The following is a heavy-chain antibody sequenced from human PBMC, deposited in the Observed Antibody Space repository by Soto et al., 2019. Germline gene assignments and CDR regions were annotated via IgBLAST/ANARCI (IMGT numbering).Heavy chain of an antibody. V-gene: IGHV1-24*01. CDR3: ATDITYGPGRDDH. CDR2: YNPEEGET. Sequence: QVQLVQYGAEVTKPGASVKVSCKVSGYPFTELSMHWVRQAPGKGLEWLGGYNPEEGETMSAQKFQGRLTMTEDISTDTAYMELRSVRSEDTAMYYCATDITYGPGRDDHWGQGTLVTVSS. CDR1: GYPFTELS. J-gene: IGHJ5*02. D-gene: IGHD3-10*01.